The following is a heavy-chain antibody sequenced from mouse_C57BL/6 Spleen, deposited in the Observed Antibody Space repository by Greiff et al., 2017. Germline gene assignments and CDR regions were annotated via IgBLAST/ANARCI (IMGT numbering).Heavy chain of an antibody. J-gene: IGHJ2*01. V-gene: IGHV5-17*01. Sequence: EVNLVESGGGLVKPGGSLKLSCAASGFTFSDYGMHWVRQAPEKGLEWVAYISSGSSTIYYADTVKGRFTISRDNAKNTLCLQMTSLCSEDTTMYYCATRDYYGSSPDYWGQGTTLTVSS. CDR3: ATRDYYGSSPDY. D-gene: IGHD1-1*01. CDR2: ISSGSSTI. CDR1: GFTFSDYG.